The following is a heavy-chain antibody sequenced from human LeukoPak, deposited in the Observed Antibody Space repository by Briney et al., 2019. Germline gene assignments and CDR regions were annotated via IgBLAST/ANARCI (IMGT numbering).Heavy chain of an antibody. D-gene: IGHD3-16*01. J-gene: IGHJ6*02. Sequence: GASVKVSCKASGYTFTSYGISWVRQAPGQGLEWMGWISAYNGNTNYAQKLQGRVTMTTDTSTSTAYMELRSLRSDDTAVYYCARQIGYDYVWGSFELWPYYYYGMDVWGQGTTVTVSS. CDR3: ARQIGYDYVWGSFELWPYYYYGMDV. V-gene: IGHV1-18*01. CDR2: ISAYNGNT. CDR1: GYTFTSYG.